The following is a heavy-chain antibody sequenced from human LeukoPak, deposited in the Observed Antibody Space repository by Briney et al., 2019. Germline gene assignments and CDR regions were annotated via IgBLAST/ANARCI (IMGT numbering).Heavy chain of an antibody. CDR2: IKEDGSEK. V-gene: IGHV3-7*03. Sequence: PGGSLRLSCAASGFTFSNYWMSWVRQVPGKGLEWVANIKEDGSEKNFVDSVRGRFTISRDNAKNSVYLEMNSPRAEDTAVYYCARGSGWCDYWGQGALVTVSS. CDR3: ARGSGWCDY. CDR1: GFTFSNYW. D-gene: IGHD6-19*01. J-gene: IGHJ4*02.